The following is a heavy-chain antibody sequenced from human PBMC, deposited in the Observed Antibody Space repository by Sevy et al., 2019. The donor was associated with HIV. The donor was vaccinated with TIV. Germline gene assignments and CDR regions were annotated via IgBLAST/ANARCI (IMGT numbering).Heavy chain of an antibody. J-gene: IGHJ4*02. CDR2: ISGSGGST. D-gene: IGHD3-3*01. CDR3: AKGQSITIFGVVTPNFDF. CDR1: GFTFSSYA. V-gene: IGHV3-23*01. Sequence: GGSLRLSCAASGFTFSSYAMSWVRQAPGKGLEWVSAISGSGGSTYYADSVKGRFTISRDNSKNTLYLQMNSLRAEDTAVYYCAKGQSITIFGVVTPNFDFWGQGTLVTVSS.